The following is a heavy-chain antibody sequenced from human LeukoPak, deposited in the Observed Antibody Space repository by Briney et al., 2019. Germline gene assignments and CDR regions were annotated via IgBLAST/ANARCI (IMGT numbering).Heavy chain of an antibody. CDR3: ARLRRDGYNLDY. Sequence: SETLSLTCTVSGGSISSYYWSWIRQPPGKGLEWIGYIYYSGSTNYNPSLKSRVTISVDTSKNQFSLKLSSVTAADTAEYYCARLRRDGYNLDYWGQGTLVTVSS. V-gene: IGHV4-59*01. J-gene: IGHJ4*02. CDR1: GGSISSYY. D-gene: IGHD5-24*01. CDR2: IYYSGST.